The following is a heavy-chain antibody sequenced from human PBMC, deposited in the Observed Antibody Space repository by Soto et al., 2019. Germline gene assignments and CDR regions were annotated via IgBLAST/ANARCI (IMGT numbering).Heavy chain of an antibody. J-gene: IGHJ1*01. Sequence: VQLVESGGGLVQPGGSLRLSCAASGFPFSNYWMHWVRQAPGKGLVWVSRINTDGSTTNYADSVKGRFTISRDNAKNTLYLQTNSMGAEDTAVYYCAGDLGGYASHWGECTLVTVCS. D-gene: IGHD3-16*01. CDR1: GFPFSNYW. CDR3: AGDLGGYASH. V-gene: IGHV3-74*01. CDR2: INTDGSTT.